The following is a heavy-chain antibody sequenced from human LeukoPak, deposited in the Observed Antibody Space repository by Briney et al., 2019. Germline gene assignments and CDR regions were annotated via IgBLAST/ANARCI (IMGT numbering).Heavy chain of an antibody. CDR1: GGSFSGYY. V-gene: IGHV4-34*01. CDR2: INHSGST. CDR3: ARYGLDTAVNPDAFDI. J-gene: IGHJ3*02. D-gene: IGHD5-18*01. Sequence: SETLSLTCAVYGGSFSGYYWSWIRQPPGKGLEWIGEINHSGSTNYNPSLKSRVTISADTSKNQFSLKLSSVTAADTAVYYCARYGLDTAVNPDAFDIWGQGTMVTVSS.